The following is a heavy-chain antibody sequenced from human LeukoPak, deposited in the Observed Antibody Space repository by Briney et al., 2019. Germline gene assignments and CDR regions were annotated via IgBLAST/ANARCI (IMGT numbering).Heavy chain of an antibody. CDR2: ISSSSSYI. V-gene: IGHV3-21*01. D-gene: IGHD3-22*01. J-gene: IGHJ3*02. CDR3: ARVRDSSGYDAFDI. CDR1: GFSFSTYN. Sequence: PGGSLRLSCAASGFSFSTYNMNWVRQAPGQRLEWVSSISSSSSYIYYADSVKGRFTISRDNAKNSLYLQMNSLRAEDTAVYYCARVRDSSGYDAFDIWGQGTMVTVSS.